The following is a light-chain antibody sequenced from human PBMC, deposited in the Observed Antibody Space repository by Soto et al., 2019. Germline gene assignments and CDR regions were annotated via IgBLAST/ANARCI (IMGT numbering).Light chain of an antibody. CDR1: QSVSSNY. J-gene: IGKJ2*01. Sequence: EIVLTQSPGTLSLSPGERATLSCRASQSVSSNYLAWYQQKPGQAPILLIYDATSRGTGITDRFSGSGSGIEVTRTITRLEPEDFALDYCQQYGSTPPYTFGQGTKLEIK. V-gene: IGKV3-20*01. CDR3: QQYGSTPPYT. CDR2: DAT.